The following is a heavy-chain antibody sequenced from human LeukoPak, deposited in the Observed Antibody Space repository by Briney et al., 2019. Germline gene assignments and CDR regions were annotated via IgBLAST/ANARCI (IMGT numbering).Heavy chain of an antibody. V-gene: IGHV1-18*01. D-gene: IGHD6-13*01. CDR3: ARAGSSSWYSFRYYYYYYYMDV. CDR2: ISAYNGNT. CDR1: GYTFTSYG. Sequence: ASVKVSCKASGYTFTSYGISWVRQAPGQGLEWMGWISAYNGNTNYAQKLQGRVTMTTDTSTSTAYMELRSLRSDDTAVYYCARAGSSSWYSFRYYYYYYYMDVWGKGTTVTISS. J-gene: IGHJ6*03.